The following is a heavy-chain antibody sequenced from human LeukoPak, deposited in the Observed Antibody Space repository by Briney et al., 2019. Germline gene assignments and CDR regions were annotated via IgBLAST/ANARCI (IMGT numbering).Heavy chain of an antibody. V-gene: IGHV4-34*01. CDR3: ARDEYYYDSSGYYSLFDY. Sequence: PSETLSLTCAVYGGSFSGYYWSWIRQFPGKGLEWIGEINHSGSTNYNPSLKSRVTISVDTSKNQFSLKLNSVTAADTAVYFCARDEYYYDSSGYYSLFDYWGQGTLVTVSS. J-gene: IGHJ4*02. CDR1: GGSFSGYY. CDR2: INHSGST. D-gene: IGHD3-22*01.